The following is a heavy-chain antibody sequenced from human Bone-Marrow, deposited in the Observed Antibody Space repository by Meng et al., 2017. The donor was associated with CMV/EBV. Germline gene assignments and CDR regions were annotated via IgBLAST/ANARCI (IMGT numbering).Heavy chain of an antibody. CDR2: IWYDGSNK. J-gene: IGHJ3*02. CDR3: STPHDNSAYWSPFDI. Sequence: GSLRLSCAASGFTFSSYGMHWVRQAPGKGLEWVAVIWYDGSNKYYADSVKGRFTISRDNSKNTLYLQMNSLRAEDTAVYYCSTPHDNSAYWSPFDIWGQGTMVTVSS. V-gene: IGHV3-30*02. D-gene: IGHD3-22*01. CDR1: GFTFSSYG.